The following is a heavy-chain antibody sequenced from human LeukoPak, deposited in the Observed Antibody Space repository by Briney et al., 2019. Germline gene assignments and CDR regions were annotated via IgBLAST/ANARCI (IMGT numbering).Heavy chain of an antibody. Sequence: PSETLSLTCTVSGGSISSSSYYWGWIRQPPGKGLEWIGSIYYSGSTYYNPSLKSRVTISVDTSKNQFSLKLSSVTAADTAVYYCARVSFRFGESRLDYWGQGTLVTVSS. J-gene: IGHJ4*02. D-gene: IGHD3-10*01. CDR1: GGSISSSSYY. V-gene: IGHV4-39*07. CDR3: ARVSFRFGESRLDY. CDR2: IYYSGST.